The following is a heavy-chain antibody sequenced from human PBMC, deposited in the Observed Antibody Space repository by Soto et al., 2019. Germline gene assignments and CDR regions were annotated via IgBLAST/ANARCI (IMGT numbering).Heavy chain of an antibody. J-gene: IGHJ6*02. V-gene: IGHV3-30*18. CDR1: GFTFSSYG. CDR3: AKDGYYGSGSYRGMEV. D-gene: IGHD3-10*01. CDR2: ISYDGSNK. Sequence: PGGSLRLSCAASGFTFSSYGMHWVRQAPGKGLEWVAVISYDGSNKYYADSVKGRFTISRDNSKNTLYLQMNSLRAEDTAVYYCAKDGYYGSGSYRGMEVWGQGTTVTVSS.